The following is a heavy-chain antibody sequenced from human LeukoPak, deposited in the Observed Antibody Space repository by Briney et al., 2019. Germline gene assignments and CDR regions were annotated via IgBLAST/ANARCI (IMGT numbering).Heavy chain of an antibody. CDR2: IYTSGST. Sequence: SETLSLTCTVSGGSISSGSYYWSWIRQPAGKGLEWIGRIYTSGSTNYNPSLKSRVTISVDTSKNQFSLKLSSVTAADTAVYYCARVRSSWYLVSGTTPYYYMDVWGKGTTVTVSS. D-gene: IGHD6-13*01. CDR3: ARVRSSWYLVSGTTPYYYMDV. CDR1: GGSISSGSYY. J-gene: IGHJ6*03. V-gene: IGHV4-61*02.